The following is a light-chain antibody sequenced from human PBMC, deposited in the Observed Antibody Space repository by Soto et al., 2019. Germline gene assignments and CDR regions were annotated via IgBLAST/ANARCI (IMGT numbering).Light chain of an antibody. CDR3: HQYYSIPYT. V-gene: IGKV4-1*01. CDR2: WAS. Sequence: DLVMTQSPDSLAVSLGATATINCKSSHSLLDTSYKKTYLAWYQQRPGQPPKLLIYWASTRQSGVPDRFSGSGSATDFTLTISSLQAGDVAIDDCHQYYSIPYTVGQGTRLEIK. CDR1: HSLLDTSYKKTY. J-gene: IGKJ2*01.